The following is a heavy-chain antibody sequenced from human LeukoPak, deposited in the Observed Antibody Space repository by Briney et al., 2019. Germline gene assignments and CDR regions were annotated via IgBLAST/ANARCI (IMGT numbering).Heavy chain of an antibody. Sequence: SETLSLTCAVSGGSISSGGYSWSWIRQPPGKGLEWIGYIYYSGSTYYNPSLKSRVTISVDTSKNQFSLKLSSVTAADTAVYYCARYYYDSSGYYYWRAFDIWGQGTVVTVSS. V-gene: IGHV4-30-4*07. J-gene: IGHJ3*02. CDR3: ARYYYDSSGYYYWRAFDI. CDR1: GGSISSGGYS. CDR2: IYYSGST. D-gene: IGHD3-22*01.